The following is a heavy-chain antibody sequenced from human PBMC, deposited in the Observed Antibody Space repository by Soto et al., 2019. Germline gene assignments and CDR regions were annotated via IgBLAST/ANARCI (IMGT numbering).Heavy chain of an antibody. CDR2: ISTNNGNT. J-gene: IGHJ4*02. CDR3: ARHTSSWPFDY. CDR1: GYTFTSYG. Sequence: QVQLVQSGAEVKKPGASVKVSCKASGYTFTSYGISWVRQAPGQGPEWMGWISTNNGNTNYAQKIRGRATMTTDTSTSTAYMELRRLRSDDTAVYYCARHTSSWPFDYWGQGTLVTVSS. D-gene: IGHD6-13*01. V-gene: IGHV1-18*01.